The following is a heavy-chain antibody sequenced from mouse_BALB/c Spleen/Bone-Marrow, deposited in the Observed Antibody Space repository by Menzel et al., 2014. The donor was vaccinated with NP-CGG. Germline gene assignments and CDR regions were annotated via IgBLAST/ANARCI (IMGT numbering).Heavy chain of an antibody. D-gene: IGHD1-1*01. J-gene: IGHJ4*01. V-gene: IGHV4-1*02. CDR1: RFDFSRYW. CDR2: IKPDSRTI. CDR3: AGLGYYGAMAY. Sequence: EVMLVESGGGLVQPGGSLKLSCAASRFDFSRYWMTWVRQAPGKGLEWIGEIKPDSRTINYSPSLKEKFIISRDNAKSTLYLQMSKVRSEDTALYYCAGLGYYGAMAYWGQGTSVTVSS.